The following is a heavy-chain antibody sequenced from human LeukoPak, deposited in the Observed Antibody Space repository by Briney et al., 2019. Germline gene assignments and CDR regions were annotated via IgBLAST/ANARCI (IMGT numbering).Heavy chain of an antibody. V-gene: IGHV1-18*01. D-gene: IGHD3-9*01. J-gene: IGHJ3*02. CDR3: ARGSGFYDILTGYGLAFDI. Sequence: GASVKVSCKASGYTFTSYGISWVRQAPGQGLEWMGWISAYNGNTNYAQKLQGRVTMTTDTSTSTAYMELRSLRSDDTAVYYCARGSGFYDILTGYGLAFDIWGQGTMVTVSS. CDR1: GYTFTSYG. CDR2: ISAYNGNT.